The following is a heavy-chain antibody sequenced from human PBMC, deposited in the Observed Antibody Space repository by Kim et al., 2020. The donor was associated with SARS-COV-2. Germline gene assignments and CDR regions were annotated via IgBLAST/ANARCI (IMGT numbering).Heavy chain of an antibody. D-gene: IGHD3-22*01. V-gene: IGHV4-39*01. Sequence: SDTLSLTCTVSGGSISSSSYYWGWIRQPPGKGLEWIGSIYYSGSTYYNPSLKSRVTISVDTSKNQFSLKLSSVTAADTAVYYCARRITMIVDAFDIWGQGTMVTVSS. J-gene: IGHJ3*02. CDR3: ARRITMIVDAFDI. CDR1: GGSISSSSYY. CDR2: IYYSGST.